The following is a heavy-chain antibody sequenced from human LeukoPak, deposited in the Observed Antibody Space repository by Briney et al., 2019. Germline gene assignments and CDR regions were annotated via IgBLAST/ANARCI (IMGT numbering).Heavy chain of an antibody. CDR1: GFTFSSYE. CDR3: AREGRIAAAEW. V-gene: IGHV3-48*03. Sequence: GGSLRLPCAASGFTFSSYEMNWVRQAPGKGLEGFSYISSSGSTIFYADSVKGRFTISRDNAKTSLYLQMNSLRAEDTAVYYCAREGRIAAAEWWGQGTLVSVSS. D-gene: IGHD6-13*01. CDR2: ISSSGSTI. J-gene: IGHJ4*02.